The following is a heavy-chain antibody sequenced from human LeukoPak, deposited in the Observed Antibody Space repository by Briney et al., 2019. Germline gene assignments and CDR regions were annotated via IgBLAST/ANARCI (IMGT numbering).Heavy chain of an antibody. V-gene: IGHV3-21*01. CDR1: GFTFSSYS. CDR3: ARALSGSYRWFDP. CDR2: ISSSSSYI. D-gene: IGHD1-26*01. J-gene: IGHJ5*02. Sequence: GGSLRLSCAAPGFTFSSYSMNWVRQAPGKGLEWVSSISSSSSYICYADSVKGRFTISRDNAKNSLYLQMNSLRAEDTAVYYCARALSGSYRWFDPWGQGTLVTVSS.